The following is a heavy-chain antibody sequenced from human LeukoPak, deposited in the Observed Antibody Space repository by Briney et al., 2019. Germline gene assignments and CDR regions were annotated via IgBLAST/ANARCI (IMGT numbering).Heavy chain of an antibody. J-gene: IGHJ4*02. Sequence: GGSLRLSCAASGFTFSSYAMSWVRQAPGKGLEWVSAISGSGGSTYYADSVKGRFTISRDNSKNTLYLQMNSLRAEDTAVYHCAKGSYYYDSADYFDYWGQGTLVTVSS. CDR2: ISGSGGST. D-gene: IGHD3-22*01. CDR1: GFTFSSYA. CDR3: AKGSYYYDSADYFDY. V-gene: IGHV3-23*01.